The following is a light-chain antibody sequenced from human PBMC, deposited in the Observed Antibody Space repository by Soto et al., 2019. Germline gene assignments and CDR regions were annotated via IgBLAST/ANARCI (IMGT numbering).Light chain of an antibody. Sequence: IVLTQSPATLSLSPGEGATLSCRASQNVSDKFLAWYQQIPGQAPRLLIFASYSRPTGIPDRFSGSGSGTDFTLTISRLEPEDFAVYSCQQYGRSPFTFGPGTKVDIK. V-gene: IGKV3-20*01. J-gene: IGKJ3*01. CDR2: ASY. CDR1: QNVSDKF. CDR3: QQYGRSPFT.